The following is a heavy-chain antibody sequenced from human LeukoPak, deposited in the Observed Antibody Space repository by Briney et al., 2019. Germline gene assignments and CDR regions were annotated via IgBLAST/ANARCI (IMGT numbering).Heavy chain of an antibody. D-gene: IGHD1-26*01. CDR3: ARQDSGTYLNPLDI. J-gene: IGHJ3*02. CDR2: IYYTGST. Sequence: PSETLSLTCIVSGGSISSYYWSWIRQPPGKGLEWIGYIYYTGSTNYNPSLKSRVTISADTSKNQLSLKLRSVTAADTAVYYCARQDSGTYLNPLDIWGQGTVVTVSS. V-gene: IGHV4-59*08. CDR1: GGSISSYY.